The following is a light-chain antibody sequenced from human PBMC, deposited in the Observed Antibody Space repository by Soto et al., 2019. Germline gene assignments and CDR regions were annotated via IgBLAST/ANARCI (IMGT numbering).Light chain of an antibody. J-gene: IGKJ4*01. Sequence: MVLPQSPGTLSLSPGERATLSCRASPSVTYLAWYQQKPGQAPKLLIYGPSTRATGVPDRFSGSGSGTDFTLTIIRLEPEDFAVYDWQQYGYGNSPPVTFGGGTKVEI. CDR3: QQYGYGNSPPVT. CDR1: PSVTY. CDR2: GPS. V-gene: IGKV3-20*01.